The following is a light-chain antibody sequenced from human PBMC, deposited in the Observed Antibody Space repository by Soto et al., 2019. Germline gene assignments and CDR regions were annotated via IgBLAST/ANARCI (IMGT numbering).Light chain of an antibody. V-gene: IGKV3-20*01. CDR2: AAS. CDR1: QSVSSGY. J-gene: IGKJ3*01. CDR3: QQYGDSPLT. Sequence: EIVLTQSPGTLSLSPGGRATLSCRASQSVSSGYLAWYQQKPGQAPRLLIYAASTRAAAVPDRFTGSGSGTDFALTISRLEPEDFGVYYCQQYGDSPLTSGPGTKVDIK.